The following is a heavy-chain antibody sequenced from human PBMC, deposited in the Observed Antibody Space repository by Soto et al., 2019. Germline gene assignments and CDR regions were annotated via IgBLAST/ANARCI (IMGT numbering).Heavy chain of an antibody. CDR2: ITPFSGNT. Sequence: SVKVSCKALGNTFTHRYLHWVRQAPGQALEWMGWITPFSGNTNYAQNFQERVTITRDTSTSTAYMELRSLRSDDTAVYYCAKVGSYCTTSSCLDYWGQGTLVTVSS. CDR3: AKVGSYCTTSSCLDY. J-gene: IGHJ4*02. D-gene: IGHD2-2*01. CDR1: GNTFTHRY. V-gene: IGHV1-45*02.